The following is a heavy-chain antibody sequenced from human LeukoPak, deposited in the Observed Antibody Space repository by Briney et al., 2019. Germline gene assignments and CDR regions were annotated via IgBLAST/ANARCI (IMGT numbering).Heavy chain of an antibody. Sequence: ASVKVSCKASGYTFTGYYMHWLRQAPGQGLEWMGRINPSSGGTNYAQKFQGRVTMTRDTSISTAYMKLSRLRSDDTAVYYCARDRNDFWSGYYNWFDPWGQGTLVTVSS. J-gene: IGHJ5*02. D-gene: IGHD3-3*01. CDR2: INPSSGGT. CDR1: GYTFTGYY. V-gene: IGHV1-2*06. CDR3: ARDRNDFWSGYYNWFDP.